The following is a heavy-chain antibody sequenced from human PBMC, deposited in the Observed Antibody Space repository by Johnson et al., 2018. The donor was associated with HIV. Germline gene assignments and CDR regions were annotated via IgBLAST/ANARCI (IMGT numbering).Heavy chain of an antibody. V-gene: IGHV3-30*02. CDR1: GFTFSSYG. D-gene: IGHD3-3*01. CDR2: IRYDGSNK. Sequence: QMQLVESGGGVVQPGGSLRLSCAASGFTFSSYGMHWVRQAPGKGLEWVAFIRYDGSNKYYADSVKCRFTISRDNSKDTLYLQMNSLRAEEKAVYYCAKDRWHYNCWGDALDILGQGTMVTVSA. J-gene: IGHJ3*02. CDR3: AKDRWHYNCWGDALDI.